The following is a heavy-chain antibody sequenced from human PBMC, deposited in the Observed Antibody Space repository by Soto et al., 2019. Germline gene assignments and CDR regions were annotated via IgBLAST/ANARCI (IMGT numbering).Heavy chain of an antibody. CDR3: ARKSNSDMSGYDYFDF. CDR2: INYNGIYK. Sequence: LRLSCATSGFIFSTSDMTWVRQAPGKGLEYVSSINYNGIYKFYAEPAKGRFTISRDNAKNSLYLQMNSLTAEDTAVYYCARKSNSDMSGYDYFDFWGRGTLVTVSS. D-gene: IGHD3-22*01. V-gene: IGHV3-21*06. CDR1: GFIFSTSD. J-gene: IGHJ4*02.